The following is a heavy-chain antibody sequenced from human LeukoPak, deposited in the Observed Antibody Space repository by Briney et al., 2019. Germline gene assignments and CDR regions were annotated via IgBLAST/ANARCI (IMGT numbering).Heavy chain of an antibody. CDR1: GASISSYY. J-gene: IGHJ4*02. CDR3: ASLYSSPVDY. CDR2: IYYSGTT. V-gene: IGHV4-59*01. D-gene: IGHD3-22*01. Sequence: PSETLSLTCTVSGASISSYYWTWIRQPPGKGLEWIGYIYYSGTTNYNPSLKSRVTISVDTSKNQFSLKLSSVTAADTAVYYCASLYSSPVDYWGQGTLVTVSS.